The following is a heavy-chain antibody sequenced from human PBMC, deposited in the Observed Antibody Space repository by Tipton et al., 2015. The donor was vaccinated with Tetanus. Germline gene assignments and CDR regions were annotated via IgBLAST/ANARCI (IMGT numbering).Heavy chain of an antibody. J-gene: IGHJ3*02. D-gene: IGHD3-10*01. Sequence: LRLSCTVSGGSISSSSYYWNWIRQVPGKGLEWIGYTHHSGNTKYNPSLSGRITTSVDTYKKQFSLKISSLTAADTAVYYCARWGDASGSTNLYAFDIWGQGTMVSVSS. V-gene: IGHV4-61*01. CDR3: ARWGDASGSTNLYAFDI. CDR1: GGSISSSSYY. CDR2: THHSGNT.